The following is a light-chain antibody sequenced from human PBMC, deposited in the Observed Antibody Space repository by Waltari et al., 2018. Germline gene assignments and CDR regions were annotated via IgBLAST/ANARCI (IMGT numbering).Light chain of an antibody. CDR2: DAS. Sequence: EIVLTQSPATLSLSPXEXXTLSCRASQSVGSYLAWYQQKPGQAPRLLIYDASNRATGIPARFSGSGSGTDFTLTISSLEPEDFAVYYCQQRSNWPPFTFGPGTKVDIK. V-gene: IGKV3-11*01. CDR1: QSVGSY. J-gene: IGKJ3*01. CDR3: QQRSNWPPFT.